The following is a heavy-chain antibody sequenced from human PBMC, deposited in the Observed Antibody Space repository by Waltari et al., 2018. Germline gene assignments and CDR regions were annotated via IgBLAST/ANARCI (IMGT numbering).Heavy chain of an antibody. D-gene: IGHD2-15*01. CDR2: ISFDGLDK. CDR3: AKANRHSGQDNWFDP. J-gene: IGHJ5*02. V-gene: IGHV3-30*18. Sequence: QGQLVESGGGVVQPGRSLSLTCPASGLFFINYVMHWVRQAPVKGLEWVAVISFDGLDKRYADSVKGRFTISRDNSKNTLFLELNSLTTDDTGVYFCAKANRHSGQDNWFDPWGHGAPVTVSS. CDR1: GLFFINYV.